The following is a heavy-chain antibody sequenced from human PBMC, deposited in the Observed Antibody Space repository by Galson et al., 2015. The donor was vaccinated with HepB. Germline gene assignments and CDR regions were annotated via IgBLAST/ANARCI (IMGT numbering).Heavy chain of an antibody. D-gene: IGHD3-10*01. J-gene: IGHJ4*02. V-gene: IGHV3-7*03. Sequence: SLRLCCAASGFTFSSDWMNWGRQAPGKGLEWVANIDQNGRQKNYVDSVEGRFTISRDNAKNSLYLEMNSLRADDTAVYYCARDPDIVRGVSFDYWGQGSLVTVSS. CDR2: IDQNGRQK. CDR1: GFTFSSDW. CDR3: ARDPDIVRGVSFDY.